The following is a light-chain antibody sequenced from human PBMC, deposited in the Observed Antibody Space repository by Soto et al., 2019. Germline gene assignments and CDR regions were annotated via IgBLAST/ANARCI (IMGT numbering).Light chain of an antibody. J-gene: IGKJ5*01. CDR1: ESIARH. Sequence: DIQMTQSPSSLSASVGDRVTITCRASESIARHLNWYQQRPGKAPKLLFYAASSLQNGVPSRFXGGGSGTDFTLAISNLQPEDFATYYCQQSYSALSITFGQGTRLEIK. CDR3: QQSYSALSIT. V-gene: IGKV1-39*01. CDR2: AAS.